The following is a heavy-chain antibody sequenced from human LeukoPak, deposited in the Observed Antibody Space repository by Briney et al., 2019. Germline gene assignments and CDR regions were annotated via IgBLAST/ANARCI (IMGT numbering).Heavy chain of an antibody. CDR3: ATIDGHYDSSGY. D-gene: IGHD3-22*01. Sequence: GASVKVSCKVSGYTLTALSMHWVRQAPGKGLEWMGGFDPEDGETIYAQKFQGRVTMTEDTSTDTAYMELSSLRSEDTAVYYCATIDGHYDSSGYWGQGTLVIVSS. CDR1: GYTLTALS. V-gene: IGHV1-24*01. CDR2: FDPEDGET. J-gene: IGHJ4*02.